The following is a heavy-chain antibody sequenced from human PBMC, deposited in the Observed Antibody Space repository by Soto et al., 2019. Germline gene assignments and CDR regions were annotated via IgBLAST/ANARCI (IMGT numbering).Heavy chain of an antibody. CDR1: GGSISSSSYY. CDR2: IYYSGST. V-gene: IGHV4-39*01. D-gene: IGHD2-2*01. Sequence: ASETLSLTCTVSGGSISSSSYYWGWIRQPPGKGLEWIGSIYYSGSTYYNPSLKSRVTISVDTSKNQFSLKLSSVTAADTAVYYCASSIERVPGRVYYYYMDVWGKGTTVTVSS. CDR3: ASSIERVPGRVYYYYMDV. J-gene: IGHJ6*03.